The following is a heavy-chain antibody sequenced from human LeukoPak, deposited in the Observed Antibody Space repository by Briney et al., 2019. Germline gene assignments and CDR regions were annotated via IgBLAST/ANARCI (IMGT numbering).Heavy chain of an antibody. CDR1: GFTFSSYG. D-gene: IGHD5-18*01. Sequence: GGSLRLSCAASGFTFSSYGMHWVRQAPGKGLEWVAFIRYDGSNKYYADSVKGRFTISRDNSKNTLYLQMNSLRAEDTVVYYCAKRLRGYSYGYGSFDYWGQGTLVTVSS. V-gene: IGHV3-30*02. J-gene: IGHJ4*02. CDR2: IRYDGSNK. CDR3: AKRLRGYSYGYGSFDY.